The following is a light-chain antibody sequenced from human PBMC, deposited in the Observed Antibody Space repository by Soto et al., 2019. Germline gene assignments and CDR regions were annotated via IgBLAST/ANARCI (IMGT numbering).Light chain of an antibody. V-gene: IGKV3-15*01. CDR1: QSVSSSY. CDR3: QRYNNWPLT. J-gene: IGKJ4*01. Sequence: EIVLTQSPGTLSLSPGERGTLSCRASQSVSSSYLAWYQQKPGQAPRLLIYDTSARATGVPARFSGSRSGPEFTLTINSLQSEDFAIYYCQRYNNWPLTFGGGTKVDIK. CDR2: DTS.